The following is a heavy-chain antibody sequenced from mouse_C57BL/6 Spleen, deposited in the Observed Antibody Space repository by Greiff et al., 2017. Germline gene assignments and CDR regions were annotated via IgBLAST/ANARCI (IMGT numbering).Heavy chain of an antibody. V-gene: IGHV1-69*01. CDR1: GYTFTSYW. CDR2: IDPSDSYT. D-gene: IGHD3-2*02. CDR3: ARKYSSGYIDY. Sequence: QVQLQQSGAELVMPGASVKLSCKASGYTFTSYWMHWVKQRPGQGLEWIGEIDPSDSYTNYNQKFKGKSTLTVDKSSSTAYMQLSSLTSEDSAVYYCARKYSSGYIDYWGQGTTLTVSS. J-gene: IGHJ2*01.